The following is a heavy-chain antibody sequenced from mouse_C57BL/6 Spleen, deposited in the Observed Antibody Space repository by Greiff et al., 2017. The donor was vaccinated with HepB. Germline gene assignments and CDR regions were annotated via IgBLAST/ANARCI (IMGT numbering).Heavy chain of an antibody. CDR3: AREVGFDY. Sequence: SGPELVKPGASVKISCKASGYAFSSSWMNWVKQRPGKGLEWIGRIYPGDGDTNYNGKFKGKATLTADKSSSTAYMQLSSLTSEDSAVYFCAREVGFDYWGQGTTLTVSS. D-gene: IGHD1-1*02. CDR1: GYAFSSSW. J-gene: IGHJ2*01. V-gene: IGHV1-82*01. CDR2: IYPGDGDT.